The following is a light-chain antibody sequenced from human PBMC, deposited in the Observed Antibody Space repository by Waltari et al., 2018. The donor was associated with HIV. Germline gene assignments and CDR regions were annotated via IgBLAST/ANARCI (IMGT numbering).Light chain of an antibody. CDR1: SSYVGGYNY. V-gene: IGLV2-14*03. CDR3: SSYTSSSTLVV. Sequence: QSALPQPASVSGSPGQSITISCTGTSSYVGGYNYVPWYQQHPGKAPKLMIYDVSNRPSGVSNRFSGSKSGNTASLTISGLQAEDEADYYCSSYTSSSTLVVFGGGTKLTVL. CDR2: DVS. J-gene: IGLJ2*01.